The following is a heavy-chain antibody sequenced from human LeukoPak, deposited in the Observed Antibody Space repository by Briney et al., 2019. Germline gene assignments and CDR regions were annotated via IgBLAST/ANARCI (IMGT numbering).Heavy chain of an antibody. CDR2: ISWNSGSI. Sequence: PGRSLRLSCAASGFTFDDYAMHWVRQAPGKGLEWVSGISWNSGSIGYADSVKGRFTISRDNAKNSLYLQMNSLRAEDTALYYCAKDKGAGYYYYYGMDAWGQGTTVTVSS. V-gene: IGHV3-9*01. CDR1: GFTFDDYA. D-gene: IGHD6-13*01. J-gene: IGHJ6*02. CDR3: AKDKGAGYYYYYGMDA.